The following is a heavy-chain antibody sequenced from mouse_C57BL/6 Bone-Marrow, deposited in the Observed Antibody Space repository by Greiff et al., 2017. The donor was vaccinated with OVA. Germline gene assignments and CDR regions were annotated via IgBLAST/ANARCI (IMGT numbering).Heavy chain of an antibody. CDR1: GYTFTSYW. CDR2: INPSNGGT. V-gene: IGHV1-53*01. Sequence: QVQLQQPGTELVKPGASVKLSCKASGYTFTSYWMHWVKQRPGQGLEWIGNINPSNGGTNYTEKFKSKATLTVDKSSSTAYMQLSSLTSEDSAVYYCARKDGNQSPYWYFDVWGTGTTVTVSS. J-gene: IGHJ1*03. D-gene: IGHD2-1*01. CDR3: ARKDGNQSPYWYFDV.